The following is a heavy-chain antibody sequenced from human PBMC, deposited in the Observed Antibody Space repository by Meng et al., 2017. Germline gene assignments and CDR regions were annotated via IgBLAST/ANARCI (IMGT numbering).Heavy chain of an antibody. D-gene: IGHD4-17*01. J-gene: IGHJ3*02. CDR3: ARNTRGGMTTRVVYAFDI. CDR1: GGTFSSYA. CDR2: IIPIFGTA. Sequence: SLKVSCRASGGTFSSYAISWVRQAPGQGGEWMGGIIPIFGTANYAQKFQGRVTITTDESTGTAYMELSSLRSEETAVYYCARNTRGGMTTRVVYAFDIWGQGTMVTVSS. V-gene: IGHV1-69*05.